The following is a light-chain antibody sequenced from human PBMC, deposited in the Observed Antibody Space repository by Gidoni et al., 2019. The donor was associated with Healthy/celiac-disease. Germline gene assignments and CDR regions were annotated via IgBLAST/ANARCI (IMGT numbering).Light chain of an antibody. J-gene: IGKJ1*01. V-gene: IGKV3D-15*01. CDR3: QQYNNWPPWT. CDR1: QSVSSY. CDR2: GAS. Sequence: IVMTQYPASLPVSPGERATLSCRASQSVSSYLAWYQQKPGNAPRLLIYGASTRATGIPARFSGSGSGTDFTLTISSLQSEDFAVYYCQQYNNWPPWTFGQGTKVEIK.